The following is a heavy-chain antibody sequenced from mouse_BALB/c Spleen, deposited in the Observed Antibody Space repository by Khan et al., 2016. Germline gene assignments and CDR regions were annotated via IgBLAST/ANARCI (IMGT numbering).Heavy chain of an antibody. CDR1: GYTFTSYW. CDR2: INPSTGYT. Sequence: QMQLEESGAELAKPGASVKMSCKASGYTFTSYWMHWVKQRPGQGLEWIGYINPSTGYTEYNQKFKDKATLTADKSSSTAYMQLSSLTSEDSAVYYCARRGYPWFAYWGQGTLVTVSA. V-gene: IGHV1-7*01. J-gene: IGHJ3*01. CDR3: ARRGYPWFAY.